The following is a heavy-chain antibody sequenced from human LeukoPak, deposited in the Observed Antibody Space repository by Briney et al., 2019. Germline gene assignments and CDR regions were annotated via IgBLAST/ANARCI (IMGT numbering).Heavy chain of an antibody. V-gene: IGHV1-18*01. CDR2: ISAYNGDT. D-gene: IGHD3-22*01. CDR1: GYTFNKYG. J-gene: IGHJ4*02. Sequence: GASVKVSCKASGYTFNKYGISWVRQAPGQGLEWMGWISAYNGDTNYEQKFQGRVTITADKSTSTAYMELSSLRSEDTAVYYCASPNTYYYDSSGYYGFDYWGQGTLVTVSS. CDR3: ASPNTYYYDSSGYYGFDY.